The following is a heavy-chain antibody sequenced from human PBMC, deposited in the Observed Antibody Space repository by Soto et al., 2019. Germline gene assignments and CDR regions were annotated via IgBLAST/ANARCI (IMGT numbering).Heavy chain of an antibody. V-gene: IGHV4-39*01. J-gene: IGHJ4*02. CDR2: IYYSGST. CDR1: GGSISSSSYY. D-gene: IGHD3-3*01. CDR3: ASPYYDFWSGYYRGGVDY. Sequence: QLQLQESGPGLVKPSETLSLTCTVSGGSISSSSYYWGWIRQPPGKGLEWIGSIYYSGSTYYNPSLKSRVTISVDTSKNPFSLKLSSVTAADTAVYYCASPYYDFWSGYYRGGVDYWGQGTLVTVSS.